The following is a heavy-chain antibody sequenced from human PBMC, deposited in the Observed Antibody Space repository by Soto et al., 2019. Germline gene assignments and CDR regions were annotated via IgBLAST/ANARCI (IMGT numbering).Heavy chain of an antibody. CDR3: ARDLKEYCSDGKCNWFDP. D-gene: IGHD2-15*01. J-gene: IGHJ5*02. Sequence: SETLSLTCAVYGGSFSGYYWSWIRQPPGKGLEWIGEINHSGSTNYNPSLKSRVTISFDASKNQISLQVRSATAADATVYYCARDLKEYCSDGKCNWFDPWGQGTLVTVSS. CDR2: INHSGST. V-gene: IGHV4-34*01. CDR1: GGSFSGYY.